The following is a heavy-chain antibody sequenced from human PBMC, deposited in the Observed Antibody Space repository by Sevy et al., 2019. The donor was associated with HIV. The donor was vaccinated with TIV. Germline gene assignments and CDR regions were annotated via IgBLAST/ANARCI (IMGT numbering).Heavy chain of an antibody. J-gene: IGHJ3*02. Sequence: SETLSLTCTVSGGSINSDHWNWIRQPPGKGLEWIGYVYYTGGTNYNPSLKNRVTISVDRTKNRFSLKRTSVTAADTAVYYCARRNDFDIWGQGTMVTVSS. CDR2: VYYTGGT. V-gene: IGHV4-59*08. CDR1: GGSINSDH. CDR3: ARRNDFDI.